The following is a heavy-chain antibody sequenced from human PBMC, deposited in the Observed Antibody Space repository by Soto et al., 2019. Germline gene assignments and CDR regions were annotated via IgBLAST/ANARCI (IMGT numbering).Heavy chain of an antibody. Sequence: GGSLRLSCAASGFTFDDYAMHWVRQAPGKGLEWVSGISWNSGSIGYADSVKGRFTISRDNAKNSLYLQMNSLRAEDTALYYCAKELVAANAFDIWGQGTMVTVSS. CDR2: ISWNSGSI. V-gene: IGHV3-9*01. D-gene: IGHD5-12*01. CDR3: AKELVAANAFDI. J-gene: IGHJ3*02. CDR1: GFTFDDYA.